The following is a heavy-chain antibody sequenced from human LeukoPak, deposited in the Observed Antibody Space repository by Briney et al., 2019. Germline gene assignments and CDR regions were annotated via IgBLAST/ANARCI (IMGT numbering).Heavy chain of an antibody. J-gene: IGHJ4*02. Sequence: PGGSLRLSCEASGFTFSNYSMNWVRQAPGKGLEWVSYISSSGSIIYYADSVKGRFTISRDNAKNSLYLQMNSLRAEDTAVYYCARRRDSGSLQHFDYWGQGTLVTVSS. CDR3: ARRRDSGSLQHFDY. CDR2: ISSSGSII. CDR1: GFTFSNYS. V-gene: IGHV3-48*04. D-gene: IGHD1-26*01.